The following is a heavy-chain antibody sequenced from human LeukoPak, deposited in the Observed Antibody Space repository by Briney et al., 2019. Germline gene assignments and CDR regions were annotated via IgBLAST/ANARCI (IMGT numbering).Heavy chain of an antibody. CDR3: ARRYDSSGYHYYFDY. V-gene: IGHV4-59*08. CDR2: IYYSGST. CDR1: GGSISSYY. J-gene: IGHJ4*02. Sequence: PSETLSLTCTVSGGSISSYYWSWIRQPPGKGLEWIGYIYYSGSTNYNPSLKSRVTISVDTSKNQFSLKLSSVTAADTAVYYCARRYDSSGYHYYFDYWGQGTLVTVSS. D-gene: IGHD3-22*01.